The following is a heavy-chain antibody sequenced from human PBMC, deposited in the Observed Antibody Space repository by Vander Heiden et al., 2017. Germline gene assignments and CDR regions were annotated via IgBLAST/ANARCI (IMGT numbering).Heavy chain of an antibody. D-gene: IGHD4-17*01. CDR1: GSTFSDYS. V-gene: IGHV3-11*01. Sequence: QVQLVASGGGWVKPGGSLRLSCGATGSTFSDYSMRWTRQAPGKVLEWVSYISSSGSTIYYADAVKGRFTISRNNAKNSLYLQMNSLRAEDTAVYYCARSLTTVTTGGIYWGQGTLVTVSS. CDR2: ISSSGSTI. CDR3: ARSLTTVTTGGIY. J-gene: IGHJ4*02.